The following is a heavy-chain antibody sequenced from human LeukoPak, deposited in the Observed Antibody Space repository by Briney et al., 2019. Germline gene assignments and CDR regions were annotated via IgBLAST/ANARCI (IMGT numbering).Heavy chain of an antibody. Sequence: GSLRLSCAASGFTFSSYWMSWVRQPPGKGLEWIGEINHSGSTNYNPSLKSRVTISVDTFKNQFSLKLSSVTAADTAVYYCARLPRVVGATRPLYYYYYMDVWGKGTTVTVSS. CDR3: ARLPRVVGATRPLYYYYYMDV. V-gene: IGHV4-34*01. J-gene: IGHJ6*03. CDR1: GFTFSSYW. CDR2: INHSGST. D-gene: IGHD1-26*01.